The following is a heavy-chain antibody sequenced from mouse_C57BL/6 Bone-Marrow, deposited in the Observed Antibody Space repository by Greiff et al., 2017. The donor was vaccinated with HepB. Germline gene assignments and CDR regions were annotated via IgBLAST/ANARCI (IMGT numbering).Heavy chain of an antibody. J-gene: IGHJ4*01. CDR1: GYTFTSYG. Sequence: VQRVESGAELARPGASVKLSCKASGYTFTSYGISWVKQRTGQGLEWIGEIYPRSGNTYYNEKFKGKATLTADKSSSTAYMELRSLTSEDSAVYFCARPGSFAMDYWGQGTSVTVSS. V-gene: IGHV1-81*01. CDR3: ARPGSFAMDY. CDR2: IYPRSGNT. D-gene: IGHD1-1*01.